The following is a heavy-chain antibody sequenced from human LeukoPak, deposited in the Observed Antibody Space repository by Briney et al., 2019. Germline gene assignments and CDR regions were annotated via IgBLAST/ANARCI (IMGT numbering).Heavy chain of an antibody. J-gene: IGHJ6*02. CDR2: IYYSGST. CDR1: GGSMSSYY. V-gene: IGHV4-59*01. Sequence: PSETLSLTCTVSGGSMSSYYCSWIRQPPGKELEWIGYIYYSGSTNYNPSLKSRVTMSVDTSKNLFSLKVSSVTAADTAVYYCARGRSNYYGMDVWGQGTTVTVSS. CDR3: ARGRSNYYGMDV. D-gene: IGHD1-26*01.